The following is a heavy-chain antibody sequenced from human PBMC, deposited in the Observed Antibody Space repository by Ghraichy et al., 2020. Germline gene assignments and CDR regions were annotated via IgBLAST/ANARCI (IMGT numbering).Heavy chain of an antibody. Sequence: SETLSLTCTVSGGSISSGVFHWSWIRQHPGKGLEWIGHIYYSGSTYNNPSLKSRITISIDTSKNQFSLKLSSVTAADTAVYYCARGGSGGGDVGWFDPWGQGTLVTISS. CDR3: ARGGSGGGDVGWFDP. J-gene: IGHJ5*02. CDR1: GGSISSGVFH. D-gene: IGHD2-21*01. V-gene: IGHV4-31*03. CDR2: IYYSGST.